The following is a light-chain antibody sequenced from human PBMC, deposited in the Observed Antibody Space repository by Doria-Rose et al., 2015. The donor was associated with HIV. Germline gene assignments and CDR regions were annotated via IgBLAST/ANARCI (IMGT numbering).Light chain of an antibody. V-gene: IGKV3-20*01. CDR3: HQYGTSWT. J-gene: IGKJ1*01. CDR1: QSFSSTY. CDR2: DGS. Sequence: TQSPGTLSLSPGERATLSCRASQSFSSTYLAWYQQKPGQAPSLIIYDGSTRVTGIPDRFSASESGTYFTLSINRLEPEDFALYYCHQYGTSWTFGQGTKVEI.